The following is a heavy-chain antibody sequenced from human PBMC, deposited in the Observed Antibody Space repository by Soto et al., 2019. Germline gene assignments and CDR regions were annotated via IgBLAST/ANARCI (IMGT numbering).Heavy chain of an antibody. D-gene: IGHD3-3*01. CDR1: GGSISNYY. V-gene: IGHV4-4*07. J-gene: IGHJ4*02. CDR2: IYGTGST. CDR3: ARGHHYDFWSGYYGDYFDY. Sequence: PSETLSLTCTVSGGSISNYYWSWIRQPAGKGLEWIGRIYGTGSTRYNPSLKSRVTMSVDTSKNQLSLKLSSVTAADTAVYYCARGHHYDFWSGYYGDYFDYWGQGTLVTVSS.